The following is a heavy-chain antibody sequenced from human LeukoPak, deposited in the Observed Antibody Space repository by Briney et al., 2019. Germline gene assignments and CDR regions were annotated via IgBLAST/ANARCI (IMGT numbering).Heavy chain of an antibody. CDR1: GYTFTGYY. CDR2: INPNSGGT. Sequence: GASVKVSCKASGYTFTGYYMHWVRQAPGQGLEWMGWINPNSGGTNYAQKFQGRVTMTRDTSISTAYMELSRLRSDDTAVYYCAREPGPDYYYGMDVWGQGTTVTVSS. D-gene: IGHD1-14*01. V-gene: IGHV1-2*02. CDR3: AREPGPDYYYGMDV. J-gene: IGHJ6*02.